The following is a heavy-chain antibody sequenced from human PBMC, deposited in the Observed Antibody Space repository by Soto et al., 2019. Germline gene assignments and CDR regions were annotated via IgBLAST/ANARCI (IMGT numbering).Heavy chain of an antibody. Sequence: SMKVSCKASGGTFSSYAISWVRQAPGQGLEWMGGIIPIFGTANYAQTFQGRVTITADESTSTAYMQLSSLRSEDTAVYYCARVAAGYSYGKNDYWGQGTLVTVSS. D-gene: IGHD5-18*01. CDR3: ARVAAGYSYGKNDY. V-gene: IGHV1-69*01. CDR2: IIPIFGTA. CDR1: GGTFSSYA. J-gene: IGHJ4*02.